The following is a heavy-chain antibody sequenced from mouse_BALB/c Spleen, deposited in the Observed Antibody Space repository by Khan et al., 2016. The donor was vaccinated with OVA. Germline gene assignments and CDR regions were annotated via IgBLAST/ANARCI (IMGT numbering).Heavy chain of an antibody. CDR2: VNPNTGNT. CDR1: GYSFPNYY. CDR3: ERGYDFFAY. V-gene: IGHV1-26*01. D-gene: IGHD2-14*01. Sequence: IQLVQSGPDLVKPGASVKMSCTASGYSFPNYYMNWVKQSHGKSLECIGRVNPNTGNTNYNQKFKGKAILIVDTSSSTAYMELRGLTSEDSAVYYCERGYDFFAYWGQGTLVTVSA. J-gene: IGHJ3*01.